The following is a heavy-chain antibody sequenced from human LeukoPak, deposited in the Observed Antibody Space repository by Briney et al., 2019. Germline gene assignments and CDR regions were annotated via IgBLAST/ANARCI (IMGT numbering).Heavy chain of an antibody. CDR1: GGSISSGGYY. D-gene: IGHD3-16*01. CDR2: IYYSGST. CDR3: ARLFGGVSNWFDP. V-gene: IGHV4-31*03. J-gene: IGHJ5*02. Sequence: SETLSLTCTVSGGSISSGGYYWSWIRQHPGKGLEWIGYIYYSGSTYYNPSLKSRVTISVDTSKNQFSLKLSSVTAADTAVYYCARLFGGVSNWFDPWGQGTLVTVSS.